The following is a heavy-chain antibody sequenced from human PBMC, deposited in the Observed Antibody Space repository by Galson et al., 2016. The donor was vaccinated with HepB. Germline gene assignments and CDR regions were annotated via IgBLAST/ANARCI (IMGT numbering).Heavy chain of an antibody. V-gene: IGHV3-15*01. CDR3: TTSSTRGYTYGPSAY. CDR2: IKSYTDGGTT. CDR1: GFTFSRAW. Sequence: LRLSCAASGFTFSRAWMNWVRQAPGKGLEWVGRIKSYTDGGTTDYAAPMKGRFTFSRDESKNTLYLQMNSLKTEDKAVYYCTTSSTRGYTYGPSAYWGRGTLVAVSS. D-gene: IGHD5-18*01. J-gene: IGHJ4*02.